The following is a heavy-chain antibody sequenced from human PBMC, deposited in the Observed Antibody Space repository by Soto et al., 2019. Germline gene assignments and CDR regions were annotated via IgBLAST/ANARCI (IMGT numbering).Heavy chain of an antibody. V-gene: IGHV4-39*01. CDR2: IYYDGST. CDR1: GASIRSSTFY. J-gene: IGHJ4*02. CDR3: ARLITYYYDSSGYYHFDY. D-gene: IGHD3-22*01. Sequence: SETLSLTCTVSGASIRSSTFYWGWIRQPPGKGLESIANIYYDGSTYYNPSLKSRVTISVDTSKNQFSLKLSSVTAADTAVYYCARLITYYYDSSGYYHFDYWGQGTLVTVSS.